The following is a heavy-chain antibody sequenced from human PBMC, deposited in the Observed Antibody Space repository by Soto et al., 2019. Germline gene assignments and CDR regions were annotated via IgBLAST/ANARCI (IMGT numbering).Heavy chain of an antibody. CDR2: VNHSGEA. CDR3: VASLAASGLNWLDP. V-gene: IGHV4-34*01. J-gene: IGHJ5*02. CDR1: GGSFRNYY. D-gene: IGHD6-13*01. Sequence: SETLSLTCGVYGGSFRNYYWIWVRQPPGKGLEWIGEVNHSGEATYNPSLQSRVSISLDTSNNQFSLRLTSMTAADTAVYYCVASLAASGLNWLDPWGRGTLVTVSS.